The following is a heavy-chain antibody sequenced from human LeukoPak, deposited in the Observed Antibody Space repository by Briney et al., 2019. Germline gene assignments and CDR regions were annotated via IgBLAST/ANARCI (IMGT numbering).Heavy chain of an antibody. CDR1: GGSISSYY. J-gene: IGHJ5*02. D-gene: IGHD5-18*01. CDR3: ARDSRRGYSYGYFSWFDP. CDR2: IYTSGST. Sequence: SETLSLTCTVSGGSISSYYWSWIRQPAGKGLEWIGRIYTSGSTNYNPSLKSRVTMSVDTSKNQFSLKLSSVTAADTAVYYCARDSRRGYSYGYFSWFDPWGRGTLVTVSS. V-gene: IGHV4-4*07.